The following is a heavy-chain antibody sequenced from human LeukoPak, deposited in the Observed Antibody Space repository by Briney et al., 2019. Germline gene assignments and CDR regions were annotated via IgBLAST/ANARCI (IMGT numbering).Heavy chain of an antibody. J-gene: IGHJ4*02. CDR2: IYTSGST. CDR3: ARDPLYCSSTSCYDYFDY. V-gene: IGHV4-61*02. D-gene: IGHD2-2*01. CDR1: GGSISSGNYY. Sequence: PSETLSLTCTVSGGSISSGNYYWSWIRQPAGKGLEWIGRIYTSGSTNYNPSLKSRVTISVDTSKNQFSLKLSSVTAADTAVYYCARDPLYCSSTSCYDYFDYWGQGTLVTVSS.